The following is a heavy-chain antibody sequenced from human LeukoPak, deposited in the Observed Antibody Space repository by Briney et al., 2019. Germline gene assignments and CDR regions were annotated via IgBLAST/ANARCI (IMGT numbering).Heavy chain of an antibody. V-gene: IGHV3-21*01. J-gene: IGHJ4*02. Sequence: GGSLRLSCAASGFTFSSYSMNWVRQAPGKGLEWVSSISSSSSYIYYADSVKGRFTISRDNAKNSLYLQMNSLRAEDTAVYYCARDFRVRYYFDYWGPGTLVTVSS. CDR2: ISSSSSYI. CDR1: GFTFSSYS. D-gene: IGHD3-10*01. CDR3: ARDFRVRYYFDY.